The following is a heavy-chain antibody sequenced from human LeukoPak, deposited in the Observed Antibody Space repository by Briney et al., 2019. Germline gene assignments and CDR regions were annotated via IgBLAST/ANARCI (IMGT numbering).Heavy chain of an antibody. CDR1: GGSISSSNW. J-gene: IGHJ4*02. CDR3: ASRVYYDFWSGYYPFDY. D-gene: IGHD3-3*01. CDR2: IYHSGST. V-gene: IGHV4-4*02. Sequence: PSGTLSLTCAVSGGSISSSNWWGWVRQPPGKGLEWIGEIYHSGSTNYNPSLKSRVTISVDKSKNQFSLKLSSVTAADTAVYYCASRVYYDFWSGYYPFDYWGQGTLVTVSS.